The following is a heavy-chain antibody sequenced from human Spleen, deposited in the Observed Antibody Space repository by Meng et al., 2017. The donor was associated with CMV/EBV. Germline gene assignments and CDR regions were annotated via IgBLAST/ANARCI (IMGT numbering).Heavy chain of an antibody. J-gene: IGHJ3*02. D-gene: IGHD2-8*01. CDR1: GFTFRSFT. CDR3: AIVLPLGI. V-gene: IGHV3-30*02. CDR2: IHYDGAKS. Sequence: GGSLRLSCAASGFTFRSFTMDWVRQAPGKGLEWVASIHYDGAKSYSADSVKGRFTISRDNSKNTLYLEMHSLRVEDTAVYYCAIVLPLGIWGQGTMVTVSS.